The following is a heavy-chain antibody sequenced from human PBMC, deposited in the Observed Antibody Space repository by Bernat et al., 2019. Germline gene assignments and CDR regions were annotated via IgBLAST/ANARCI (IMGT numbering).Heavy chain of an antibody. V-gene: IGHV3-23*01. CDR3: AKDLRGVISC. J-gene: IGHJ4*02. Sequence: EVQLLESGGGLVQPGGSLRLSCAASGFTFSSYAMSWVRQAPGKGLEWVSAISGSGGSTYYADSVKGRFTISRDNSKKTLYQLMNSLRAEDTAVYYCAKDLRGVISCGGQGTLVTVSS. CDR1: GFTFSSYA. D-gene: IGHD3-10*01. CDR2: ISGSGGST.